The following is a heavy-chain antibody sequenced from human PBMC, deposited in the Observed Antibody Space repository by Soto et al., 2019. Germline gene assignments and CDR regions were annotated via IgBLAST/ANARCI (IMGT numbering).Heavy chain of an antibody. D-gene: IGHD3-10*01. J-gene: IGHJ4*02. CDR2: IDYSGST. Sequence: QLQLQESGPGLVKPSETLSLTCTVSDGSISSGNYYWGWIRQPPGKGLEWIGSIDYSGSTYYNPSLKSRVTISVDTSKNQFSLKLSSVTAADTAVYYCARLGGSGSYYQHWGQGTLVTVSS. CDR3: ARLGGSGSYYQH. CDR1: DGSISSGNYY. V-gene: IGHV4-39*01.